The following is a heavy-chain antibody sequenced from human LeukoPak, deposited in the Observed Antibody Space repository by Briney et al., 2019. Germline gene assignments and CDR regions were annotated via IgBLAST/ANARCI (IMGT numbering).Heavy chain of an antibody. CDR2: IYPGDSDT. D-gene: IGHD4-17*01. V-gene: IGHV5-51*01. J-gene: IGHJ4*02. CDR1: GYSFTSYW. CDR3: ARLGPTVTTPYYFDY. Sequence: GESLKISCKGSGYSFTSYWIGWVRQMPGKGLEWMGIIYPGDSDTRYSPSFQGQVTISADKSISTACLQWSSLKASDTAVYYCARLGPTVTTPYYFDYWGQGTLVTVSS.